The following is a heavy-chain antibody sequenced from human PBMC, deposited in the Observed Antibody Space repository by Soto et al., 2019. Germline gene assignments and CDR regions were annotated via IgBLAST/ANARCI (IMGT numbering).Heavy chain of an antibody. D-gene: IGHD2-15*01. CDR2: INWNDDK. J-gene: IGHJ3*02. Sequence: QITLKESGPPLVKPTQTLTLTCTFSGFSLNTRAVGVGWIRQPPGKALEWLALINWNDDKRYSPSLKDRLTITKDTSKNHVVLTMTNIDPVDTATYYCAHRHDLGGFDIWGQGTTVTVSS. CDR1: GFSLNTRAVG. V-gene: IGHV2-5*01. CDR3: AHRHDLGGFDI.